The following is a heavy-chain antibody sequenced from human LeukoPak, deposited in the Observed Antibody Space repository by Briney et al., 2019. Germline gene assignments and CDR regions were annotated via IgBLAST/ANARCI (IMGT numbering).Heavy chain of an antibody. Sequence: ASVKVSCKVSGYTLTELSMHWVRQALGKGLEWMGGFDPEDGETIYAQKFQGRVTMTEDTSTDTAYMELSSLRSEDTAVYYCAANYYDSSGFRIDWGQGTLVTVSS. CDR2: FDPEDGET. CDR1: GYTLTELS. CDR3: AANYYDSSGFRID. J-gene: IGHJ4*02. D-gene: IGHD3-22*01. V-gene: IGHV1-24*01.